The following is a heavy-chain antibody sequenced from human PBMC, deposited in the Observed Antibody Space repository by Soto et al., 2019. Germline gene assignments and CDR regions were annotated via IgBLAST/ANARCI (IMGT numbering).Heavy chain of an antibody. J-gene: IGHJ5*02. V-gene: IGHV4-34*01. D-gene: IGHD3-3*01. CDR3: ASSPSNPITIFLSGGPNWFDP. Sequence: QSQTLSLTCAVYGGSFSGYYWSWIRQPPGKGLEWIGEINHSGSTNYNPSLKSRVTISVDTSKNQFSLKLSSVTAADTAVYYCASSPSNPITIFLSGGPNWFDPWGQGTLVTVSS. CDR1: GGSFSGYY. CDR2: INHSGST.